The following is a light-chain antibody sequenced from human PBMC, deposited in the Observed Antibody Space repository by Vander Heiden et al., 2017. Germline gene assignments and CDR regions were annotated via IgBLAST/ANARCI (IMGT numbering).Light chain of an antibody. CDR2: DAS. CDR1: RSVSSY. V-gene: IGKV3-11*01. CDR3: QQRSNWPRT. Sequence: IVLTPSPSTLSVPPGERATISCRASRSVSSYLAWYQQKPGQAPRLLIYDASNRATGIPARFSGSGSGTDFTLTISSLEPEDVAVYYCQQRSNWPRTFGGGTKVEIK. J-gene: IGKJ4*02.